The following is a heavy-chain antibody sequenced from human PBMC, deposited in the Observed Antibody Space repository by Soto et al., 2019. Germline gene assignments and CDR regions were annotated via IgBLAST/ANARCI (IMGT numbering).Heavy chain of an antibody. CDR2: IIPIFGTA. V-gene: IGHV1-69*06. J-gene: IGHJ6*01. CDR1: GGTFSSYA. Sequence: SVKVSCKASGGTFSSYAISWVRQAPGQGLEWMGGIIPIFGTANYAQKFQGRVTITADKSTSTAYMELRSLRSEDNAVYYCARVDHSSGCLHGSRPCYYYYGMGVCQQRTTITVSS. CDR3: ARVDHSSGCLHGSRPCYYYYGMGV. D-gene: IGHD6-19*01.